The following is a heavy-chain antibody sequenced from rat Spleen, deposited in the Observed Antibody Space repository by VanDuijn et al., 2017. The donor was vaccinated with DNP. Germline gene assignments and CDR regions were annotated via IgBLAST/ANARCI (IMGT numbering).Heavy chain of an antibody. Sequence: EVRLVESGGGLVQPGGSLKLSCAASGFTLSDYYMAWVRQAPTKGLEWVAYSNYAGGSTYHGDSVKGRFTISRDNAKNTLYLQMNSLRSEDMATYYCARHVLPLRVWDYWGQGVMVTVSA. CDR1: GFTLSDYY. V-gene: IGHV5-22*01. D-gene: IGHD1-4*01. J-gene: IGHJ2*01. CDR3: ARHVLPLRVWDY. CDR2: SNYAGGST.